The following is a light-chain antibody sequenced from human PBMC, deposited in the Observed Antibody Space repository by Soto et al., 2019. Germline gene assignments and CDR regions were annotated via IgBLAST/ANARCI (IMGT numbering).Light chain of an antibody. Sequence: DIQMTQSPSSVSASVGDRVTITCRASQGLGVWLGWYQQKPGKAPQLLIFGASGLQRGVPSRFSGSGSGTDFTLTISSLQPEDFATYYCQQAYSFPLTFGGGTKVEIK. J-gene: IGKJ4*01. CDR1: QGLGVW. CDR2: GAS. CDR3: QQAYSFPLT. V-gene: IGKV1-12*01.